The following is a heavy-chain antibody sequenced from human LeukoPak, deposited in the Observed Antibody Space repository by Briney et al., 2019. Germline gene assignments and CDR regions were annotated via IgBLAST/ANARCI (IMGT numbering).Heavy chain of an antibody. V-gene: IGHV1-3*01. CDR1: GYTFSDYA. CDR3: ARDSGCGSNDY. D-gene: IGHD1-26*01. Sequence: ASVKVSCKASGYTFSDYAMHWVRQAPGQRFEWMGWIDAGNGDTRYSQKFQVRVTITRDTSESTAYIELRSLRSEDTAMYYCARDSGCGSNDYWGQGTLVTVSS. J-gene: IGHJ4*02. CDR2: IDAGNGDT.